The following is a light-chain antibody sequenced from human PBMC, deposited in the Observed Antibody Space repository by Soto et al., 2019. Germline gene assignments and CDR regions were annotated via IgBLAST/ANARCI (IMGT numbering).Light chain of an antibody. J-gene: IGLJ2*01. CDR1: SSNIGTGLD. Sequence: VVTQPPSVSGAPGQRVTISCTGSSSNIGTGLDVHWYQQLPGTAPKLLIYGNSNRPSGVPDRFSGSKSGTSASLAITGLQAEDEADYYCQSYDSSLSAVVFGGGTKLTVL. V-gene: IGLV1-40*01. CDR2: GNS. CDR3: QSYDSSLSAVV.